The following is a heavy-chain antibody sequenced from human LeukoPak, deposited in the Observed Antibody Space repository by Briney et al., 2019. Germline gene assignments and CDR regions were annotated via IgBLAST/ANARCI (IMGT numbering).Heavy chain of an antibody. Sequence: GGSLRLSCAASGFSFSSYAMHWVRQAPGKGLEWVALIPYDGNNKYYADSVNGRFTISRDNSKNTLYLQMNSLRAEDTAVYYCARDALSLHSSSPLDYWGQGTLVTVSS. J-gene: IGHJ4*02. D-gene: IGHD6-13*01. V-gene: IGHV3-30-3*01. CDR3: ARDALSLHSSSPLDY. CDR1: GFSFSSYA. CDR2: IPYDGNNK.